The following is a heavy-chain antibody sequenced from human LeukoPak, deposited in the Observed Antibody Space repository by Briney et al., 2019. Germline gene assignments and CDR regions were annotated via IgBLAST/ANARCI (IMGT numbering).Heavy chain of an antibody. CDR3: AKVRSGSSNLQDY. V-gene: IGHV3-23*01. D-gene: IGHD1-26*01. Sequence: GGSLRLSCAASGFTFSSYAMSWVRQAPGKGLEWVSTISDTSVSTYNADSVKGRFTISRDNSKNTVYLQMHSLRADDTAVYYCAKVRSGSSNLQDYWGQGTLVTVSS. CDR1: GFTFSSYA. CDR2: ISDTSVST. J-gene: IGHJ4*02.